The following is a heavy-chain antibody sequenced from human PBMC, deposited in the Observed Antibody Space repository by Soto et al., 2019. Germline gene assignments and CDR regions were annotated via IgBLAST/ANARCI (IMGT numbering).Heavy chain of an antibody. CDR1: GFIFGRFG. V-gene: IGHV3-33*01. CDR2: IWNDGSNK. D-gene: IGHD2-21*02. Sequence: QVQLVESGGGVVQPGRSLKLSCAASGFIFGRFGMHWVRQPPGKGLEWVAVIWNDGSNKLYADSVQGRFTISRDNCKNTIYLEMDSLRAEDTAVYYCARDHERGFGDSVPAGFDYWGQGTLVTVSS. J-gene: IGHJ4*02. CDR3: ARDHERGFGDSVPAGFDY.